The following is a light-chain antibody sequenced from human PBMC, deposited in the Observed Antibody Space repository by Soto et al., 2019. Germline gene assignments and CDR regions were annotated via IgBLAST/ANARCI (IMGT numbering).Light chain of an antibody. V-gene: IGKV3-20*01. CDR1: ETVAGSY. CDR2: GAS. CDR3: QLYGTSPKT. Sequence: EIVLTQSPGTLSLSPGERATLSCRASETVAGSYLAWYQQKPGQAPRLLIHGASTRATGIADRFSGSGSGTDFNLTISRLEPEDFAVYYCQLYGTSPKTFGQGTKVDIK. J-gene: IGKJ1*01.